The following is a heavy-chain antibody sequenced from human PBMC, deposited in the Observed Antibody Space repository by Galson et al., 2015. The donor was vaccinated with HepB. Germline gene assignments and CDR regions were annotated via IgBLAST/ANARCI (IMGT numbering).Heavy chain of an antibody. CDR3: ARDRKFCSGGSCYWFDP. CDR1: GGTFSSYT. Sequence: SVKVSCKASGGTFSSYTISWVRQAPGQGLEWMGRIIPILGIANYAQKFQGRVTITADKSTSTAYMELSSLRSEDTAVYYCARDRKFCSGGSCYWFDPWGQGTLVTVSS. J-gene: IGHJ5*02. V-gene: IGHV1-69*04. D-gene: IGHD2-15*01. CDR2: IIPILGIA.